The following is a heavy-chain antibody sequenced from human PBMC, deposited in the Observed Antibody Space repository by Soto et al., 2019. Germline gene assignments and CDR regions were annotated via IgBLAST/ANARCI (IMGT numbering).Heavy chain of an antibody. CDR1: GYTFTSYD. J-gene: IGHJ4*02. V-gene: IGHV1-8*01. CDR2: MNPNSGNT. D-gene: IGHD1-26*01. Sequence: QVQLVQSGAEVKKPGASVKVSCKASGYTFTSYDINWVRQATGQGLEWMGWMNPNSGNTGYAQKFQGRVTMTRNTSISTAYMELSSLRSQDTAVYYCARSTEGATPIGTDYWGQGTPVTGSS. CDR3: ARSTEGATPIGTDY.